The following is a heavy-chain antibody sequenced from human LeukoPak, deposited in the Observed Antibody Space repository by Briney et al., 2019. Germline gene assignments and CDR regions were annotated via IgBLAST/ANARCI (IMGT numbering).Heavy chain of an antibody. CDR2: INPSASST. V-gene: IGHV1-46*01. D-gene: IGHD5-24*01. CDR1: GYTFTSNY. CDR3: AREPIEMATRFFDY. Sequence: ASVKVSCKASGYTFTSNYIHWVRQAPGQGLEWMGMINPSASSTSYAQTFQGRVTMTRDTSTSTVYMELSSLRSEDTAVYYCAREPIEMATRFFDYWGQGTLVTVSS. J-gene: IGHJ4*02.